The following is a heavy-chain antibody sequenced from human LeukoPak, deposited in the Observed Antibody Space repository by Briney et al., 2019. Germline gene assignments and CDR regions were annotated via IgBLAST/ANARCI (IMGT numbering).Heavy chain of an antibody. Sequence: ASVKVSCKASGYTFTSYYMHWVRQAPGQGLEWMGIINPSGGGTSYAQKFQDRVTMTRDTSTTTVYMELSSLRSKDTAVYYCAREGSGGTGFDYWGQGALVTVSS. V-gene: IGHV1-46*01. CDR2: INPSGGGT. J-gene: IGHJ4*02. D-gene: IGHD4-23*01. CDR1: GYTFTSYY. CDR3: AREGSGGTGFDY.